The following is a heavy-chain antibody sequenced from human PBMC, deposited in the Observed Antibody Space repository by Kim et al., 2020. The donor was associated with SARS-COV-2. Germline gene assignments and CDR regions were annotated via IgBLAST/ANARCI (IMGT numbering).Heavy chain of an antibody. CDR1: GFTFSSYS. CDR3: ARDLYGDYVFNYYYYYMDV. V-gene: IGHV3-21*01. CDR2: ISSSSSYI. D-gene: IGHD4-17*01. J-gene: IGHJ6*03. Sequence: GGSLRLSCAASGFTFSSYSMNWVRQAPGKGLEWVSSISSSSSYIYYADSVKGRFTISRDNAKNSLYLQMNSLRAEDTAVYYCARDLYGDYVFNYYYYYMDVWGEETTVTLSS.